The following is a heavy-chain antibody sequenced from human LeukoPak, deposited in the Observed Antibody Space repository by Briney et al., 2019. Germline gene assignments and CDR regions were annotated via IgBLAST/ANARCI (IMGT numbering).Heavy chain of an antibody. Sequence: GGSLRLSCAASGFTFSSYAMSWVRQAPGKGLEWVSAISGSGGSTYYADSVKGRFTISRDNSKNTLYLQMNSLRAEDTAVYYCAKDRPGIVVVPAADPFDYWGQGTLVTVSS. CDR3: AKDRPGIVVVPAADPFDY. V-gene: IGHV3-23*01. CDR2: ISGSGGST. CDR1: GFTFSSYA. J-gene: IGHJ4*02. D-gene: IGHD2-2*01.